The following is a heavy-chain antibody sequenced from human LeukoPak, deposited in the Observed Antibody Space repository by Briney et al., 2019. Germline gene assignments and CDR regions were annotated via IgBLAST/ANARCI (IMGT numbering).Heavy chain of an antibody. V-gene: IGHV3-7*03. Sequence: GGSLRLSCAASGFTFSNYAMSWVRQAPGKGLEWVANIKQDGSEKYYVDSVKGRFTISRDNAKNSLYLQMNSLRAEDTAVYYCAREEKDGYYFDYWGQGTLVTVSS. CDR1: GFTFSNYA. CDR3: AREEKDGYYFDY. CDR2: IKQDGSEK. J-gene: IGHJ4*02.